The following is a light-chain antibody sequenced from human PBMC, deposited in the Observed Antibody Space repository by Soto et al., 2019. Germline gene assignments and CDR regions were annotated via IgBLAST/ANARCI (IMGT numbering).Light chain of an antibody. Sequence: QSALTQPASVSGSPGQSITISCTGTSRDIGTYYYVSWYQHHPGKAPKVIIHDVSTRPSGVSDRFSGSKSDNTASLTISGLQPDDEADYYCSSYTISNTLVFGGGTKHTVL. CDR1: SRDIGTYYY. CDR3: SSYTISNTLV. V-gene: IGLV2-14*03. CDR2: DVS. J-gene: IGLJ3*02.